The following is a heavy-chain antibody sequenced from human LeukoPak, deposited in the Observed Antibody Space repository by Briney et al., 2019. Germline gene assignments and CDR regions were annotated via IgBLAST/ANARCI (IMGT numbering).Heavy chain of an antibody. CDR2: INPNSGGT. V-gene: IGHV1-2*02. Sequence: ASVKVSCKASGYTFTGYYMHWVRQAPGQGLEWMGWINPNSGGTNYAQKFQGRVTMTRDTSISTAYMELSRLRSDDTAVYYCARGIPRSLEWWGAFDYWGQGTLVTVSS. J-gene: IGHJ4*02. CDR3: ARGIPRSLEWWGAFDY. D-gene: IGHD3-3*01. CDR1: GYTFTGYY.